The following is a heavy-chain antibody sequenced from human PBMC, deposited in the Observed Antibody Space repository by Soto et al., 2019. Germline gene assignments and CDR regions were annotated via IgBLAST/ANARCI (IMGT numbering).Heavy chain of an antibody. CDR3: AKSGYGSGSYYATHYYYGMDV. D-gene: IGHD3-10*01. V-gene: IGHV3-23*01. J-gene: IGHJ6*02. CDR2: ISGSGGST. CDR1: GFTFSSYA. Sequence: HPGGSLRLSCAASGFTFSSYAMSWVRQAPGKGLEWVSAISGSGGSTYYADSVKGRFTISRDNSKNTLYLQMNSLRAGDTAVYYCAKSGYGSGSYYATHYYYGMDVWGQGTTVTVSS.